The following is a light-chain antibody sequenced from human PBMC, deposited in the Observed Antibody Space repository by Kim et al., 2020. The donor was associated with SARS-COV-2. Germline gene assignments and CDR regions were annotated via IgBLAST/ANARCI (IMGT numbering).Light chain of an antibody. CDR2: CKN. CDR1: SLRKYY. Sequence: LGHTGRTTCEGDSLRKYYASWYQQKPGQAPILVICCKNKRPSGIPDRFSGSTSGDTATLTITGAQAEDEADYHCNSRDNSGNYVMFGAGTQLTVL. J-gene: IGLJ3*02. V-gene: IGLV3-19*01. CDR3: NSRDNSGNYVM.